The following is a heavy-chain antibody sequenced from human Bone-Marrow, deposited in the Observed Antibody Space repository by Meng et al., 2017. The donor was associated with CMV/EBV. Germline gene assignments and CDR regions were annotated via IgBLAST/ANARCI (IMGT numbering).Heavy chain of an antibody. CDR3: ARGLLLYASL. Sequence: ASVKVSCKASGYTFTTYGISWVRQAPGQGLEWVGWVSVYNGNTEYAQKLQGRVTMTTDTSTTTAYMELRSLRSDDTAVYYCARGLLLYASLWGQGTPVTGYS. CDR2: VSVYNGNT. J-gene: IGHJ4*02. V-gene: IGHV1-18*01. D-gene: IGHD2-2*02. CDR1: GYTFTTYG.